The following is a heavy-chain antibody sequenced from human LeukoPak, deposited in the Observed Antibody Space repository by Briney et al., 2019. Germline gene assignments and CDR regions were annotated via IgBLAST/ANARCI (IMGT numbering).Heavy chain of an antibody. CDR1: GGSISSSSYY. CDR3: ARDFSSSSSVYYYYYMDV. V-gene: IGHV4-39*02. CDR2: IYYSGST. J-gene: IGHJ6*03. Sequence: PSETLSLTCTVSGGSISSSSYYWGWIRQPPGKGLEWIGSIYYSGSTYYNPSLKSRVTISVDTSKNQFSLKLSSVTAADTAVYYCARDFSSSSSVYYYYYMDVWGKGTSVTVSS. D-gene: IGHD6-6*01.